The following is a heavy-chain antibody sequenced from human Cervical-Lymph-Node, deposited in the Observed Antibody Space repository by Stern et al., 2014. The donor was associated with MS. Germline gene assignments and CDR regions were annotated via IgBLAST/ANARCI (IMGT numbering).Heavy chain of an antibody. Sequence: VQLVQSGAEVKKPWASVKVSCKASGYTFTSYGISWVRQAPGKGLEWMGWISAYNGNTNYAQKLQGRVTMTTDTSTSTAYMELRSLRSDDTAVYYCARADGYCSGGSCYDFFDYWGQGTLVTVSS. V-gene: IGHV1-18*04. CDR3: ARADGYCSGGSCYDFFDY. CDR2: ISAYNGNT. CDR1: GYTFTSYG. J-gene: IGHJ4*02. D-gene: IGHD2-15*01.